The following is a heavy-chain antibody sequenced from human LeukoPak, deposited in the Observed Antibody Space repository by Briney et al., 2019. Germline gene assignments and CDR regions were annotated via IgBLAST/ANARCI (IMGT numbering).Heavy chain of an antibody. CDR3: ASSMVRGVYFDY. CDR2: VNPNSGNT. D-gene: IGHD3-10*01. Sequence: GASVKVSCKASGYTFTGYYMHWVRQSPGQGLEWMGWVNPNSGNTGYAQKFQGRVTMTRNTSISTAYMELSSLRSEDAAVYYCASSMVRGVYFDYWGQGTLVTVSS. V-gene: IGHV1-8*02. J-gene: IGHJ4*02. CDR1: GYTFTGYY.